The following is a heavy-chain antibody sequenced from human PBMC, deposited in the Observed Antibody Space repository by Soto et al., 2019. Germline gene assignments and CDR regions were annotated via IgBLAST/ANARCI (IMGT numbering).Heavy chain of an antibody. Sequence: LTCSFTGFSLSSSGAGVGWFRQSPGKALEWLALIYWNDEIRYSPSLASRLTITKDTSKDQVVLTLTNLGPVDTATYYCSHLDLRGFSDYTHGWGVWGQGTTVTVSS. D-gene: IGHD4-17*01. CDR2: IYWNDEI. V-gene: IGHV2-5*01. CDR3: SHLDLRGFSDYTHGWGV. J-gene: IGHJ6*02. CDR1: GFSLSSSGAG.